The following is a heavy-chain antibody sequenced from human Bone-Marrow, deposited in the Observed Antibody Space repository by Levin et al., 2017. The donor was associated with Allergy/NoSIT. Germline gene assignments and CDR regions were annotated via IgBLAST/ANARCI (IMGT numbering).Heavy chain of an antibody. CDR1: GGSLRGSY. CDR3: ARGPPGFSGALDV. Sequence: SQTLSLTCTVSGGSLRGSYWSWIRQPPGKGLEWIGYVHDSENTNYNPSLKSRVTMSVDTSKNLFSLKLKSVTATDTAVYFCARGPPGFSGALDVWGHGTLVTVSS. V-gene: IGHV4-59*01. CDR2: VHDSENT. D-gene: IGHD6-19*01. J-gene: IGHJ3*01.